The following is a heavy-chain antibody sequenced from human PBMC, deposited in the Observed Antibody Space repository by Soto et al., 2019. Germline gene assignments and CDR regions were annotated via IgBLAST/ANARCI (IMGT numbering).Heavy chain of an antibody. D-gene: IGHD2-8*01. V-gene: IGHV1-18*01. CDR1: GYTFTRYG. CDR3: AKNGQPPYYYYGMDV. Sequence: QGHLVQSGAEVKKPGASVKVSCKASGYTFTRYGISWVRQAPGQGLEWMGWISGYNGDTNDAQRFQGRVTMTIDTSTSTAYMELRSLTSDDTAIYYCAKNGQPPYYYYGMDVWGQGTSVTVSS. CDR2: ISGYNGDT. J-gene: IGHJ6*02.